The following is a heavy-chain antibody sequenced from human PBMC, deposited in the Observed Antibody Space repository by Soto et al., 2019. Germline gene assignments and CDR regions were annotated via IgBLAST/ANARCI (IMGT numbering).Heavy chain of an antibody. Sequence: QVQLVESGGGVVQPERSLRLSCAASGFTFSSYGMHWVRQAPGQGLEWVAVISFDGRNKYHADSVKGRFTISRDNSKNTLYLQMNSLRAEDTAVSYCAKDGDVAAAGYYFDYWGQGTLVTVSS. V-gene: IGHV3-30*18. J-gene: IGHJ4*02. CDR2: ISFDGRNK. D-gene: IGHD6-13*01. CDR3: AKDGDVAAAGYYFDY. CDR1: GFTFSSYG.